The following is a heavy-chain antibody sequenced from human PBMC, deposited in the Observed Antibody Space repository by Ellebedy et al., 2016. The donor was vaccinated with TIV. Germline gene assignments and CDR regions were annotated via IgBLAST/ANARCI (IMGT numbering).Heavy chain of an antibody. D-gene: IGHD2-15*01. CDR1: GYTFTGYY. J-gene: IGHJ3*02. V-gene: IGHV1-8*03. Sequence: ASVKVSCKASGYTFTGYYMHWVRQATGQGLEWMGWMNPNSGNTGYAQKFQGRVTITRNTSISTAYMELSSLRSEDTAVYYCAREAVARGTFDIWGQGTMVTVPS. CDR3: AREAVARGTFDI. CDR2: MNPNSGNT.